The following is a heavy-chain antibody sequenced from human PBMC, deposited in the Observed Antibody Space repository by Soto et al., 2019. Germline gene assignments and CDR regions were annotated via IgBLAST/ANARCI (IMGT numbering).Heavy chain of an antibody. V-gene: IGHV4-34*01. J-gene: IGHJ4*02. Sequence: QGQLQQWGAGLLKPSETLSLTCAVYGGSFSGYYWSWIRQPPGKGLEWIGELNHSGRTNYNPSLKSRVNITVETSKHQFSLNLTSVTAADTAVYYCAGRGARQLWAFWGQGTLVTVSS. CDR3: AGRGARQLWAF. D-gene: IGHD5-18*01. CDR1: GGSFSGYY. CDR2: LNHSGRT.